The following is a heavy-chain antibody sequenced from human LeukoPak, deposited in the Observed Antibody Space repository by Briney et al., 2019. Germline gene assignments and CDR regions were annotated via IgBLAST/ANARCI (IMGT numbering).Heavy chain of an antibody. J-gene: IGHJ4*02. Sequence: SETLSLTCTVSGVSISSSSYYWGWIRQPPGKGLEWIGSIYYSGSTYYNPSLKSRVTISVDTSKNQFSLKLSSVTAADTAVYYCARYSSGWYPGGYFDYWGQGTLVTVSS. CDR1: GVSISSSSYY. CDR2: IYYSGST. CDR3: ARYSSGWYPGGYFDY. D-gene: IGHD6-19*01. V-gene: IGHV4-39*01.